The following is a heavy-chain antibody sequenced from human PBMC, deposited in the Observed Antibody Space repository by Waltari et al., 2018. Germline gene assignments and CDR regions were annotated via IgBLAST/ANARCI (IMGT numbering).Heavy chain of an antibody. V-gene: IGHV1-8*01. CDR1: GYTFTSYD. J-gene: IGHJ4*02. CDR2: MNPNSGNT. D-gene: IGHD3-3*01. CDR3: ARGLYDFWSGYYTDYYFDY. Sequence: QVQLVQSGAEVKKPGASVKVSCKAAGYTFTSYDFNWVRQATGQGIGWMGWMNPNSGNTGYAQKFQGRVTMTRNTSISTAYMELSSLRSEDTAVYYCARGLYDFWSGYYTDYYFDYWGQGTLVTVSS.